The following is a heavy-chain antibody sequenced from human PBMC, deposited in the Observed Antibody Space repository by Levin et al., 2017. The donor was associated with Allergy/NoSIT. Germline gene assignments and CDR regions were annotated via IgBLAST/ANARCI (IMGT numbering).Heavy chain of an antibody. CDR2: IHQAGSER. CDR3: ARQRSGAFDY. CDR1: GFTFSSYW. V-gene: IGHV3-7*01. D-gene: IGHD5-24*01. J-gene: IGHJ4*02. Sequence: GGSLRLSCAASGFTFSSYWMSWVRQAPGKGLEWVATIHQAGSERYYVDSVKGRFTISRDTAKKSLYLQMNSLRAEDTAVYYCARQRSGAFDYWGQGTLVTVSS.